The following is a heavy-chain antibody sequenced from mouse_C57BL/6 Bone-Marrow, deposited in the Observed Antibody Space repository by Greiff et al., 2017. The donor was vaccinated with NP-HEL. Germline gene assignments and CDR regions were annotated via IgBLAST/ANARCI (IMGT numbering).Heavy chain of an antibody. CDR2: ISSGSSTI. V-gene: IGHV5-17*01. CDR1: GFTFSDYG. J-gene: IGHJ2*01. Sequence: EVQVVESGGGLVKPGGSLKLSCAASGFTFSDYGMHWVRQAPEKGLEWVAYISSGSSTIYYADTVKGRFTISRDNAKNTLFLQMTSLRSEDTAMYYCATLRGKKGFDYWGQGTTRTVSS. CDR3: ATLRGKKGFDY. D-gene: IGHD2-1*01.